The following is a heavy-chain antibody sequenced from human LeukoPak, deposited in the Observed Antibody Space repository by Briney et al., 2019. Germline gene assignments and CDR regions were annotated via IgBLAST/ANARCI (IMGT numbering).Heavy chain of an antibody. D-gene: IGHD3-22*01. Sequence: GGSLRLSCAASGFTFSSYAMSWVRQAPGKGLEWVSAISGSGGSTYYADSVKGRFTISRDNSKNTLYLQMNSLRAEDTAVYYCARSYYYDSSHTVDYWGQGTLVTVSS. CDR1: GFTFSSYA. J-gene: IGHJ4*02. CDR3: ARSYYYDSSHTVDY. V-gene: IGHV3-23*01. CDR2: ISGSGGST.